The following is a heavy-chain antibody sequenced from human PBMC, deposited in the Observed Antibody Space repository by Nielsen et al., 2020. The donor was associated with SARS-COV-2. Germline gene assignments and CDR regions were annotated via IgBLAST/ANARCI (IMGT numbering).Heavy chain of an antibody. CDR3: AREYCSGGSCYGGALLDV. J-gene: IGHJ6*04. D-gene: IGHD2-15*01. V-gene: IGHV4-59*08. Sequence: GSLRLSCTVSGGSISSYYWSWIRQPPGKGLEWIGYIYYSGSTNYNPSLKSRVTISVDTSKNQFSLKLGSVTAADTAVYYCAREYCSGGSCYGGALLDVWGKGTTVTVSS. CDR2: IYYSGST. CDR1: GGSISSYY.